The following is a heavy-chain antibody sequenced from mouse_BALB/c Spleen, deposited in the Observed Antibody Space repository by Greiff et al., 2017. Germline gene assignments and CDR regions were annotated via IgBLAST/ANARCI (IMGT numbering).Heavy chain of an antibody. CDR1: GFNIQDTY. Sequence: EVQLQQSGAELVKPGASVKLSCTASGFNIQDTYMHWVKQRPEQGLEWIGRIDPANGNTKYDPKFQGKATITADTSSNTAYLQLSSLTSEDTAVYYCASVYGNYVGAMDYWGQGTSVTVSS. J-gene: IGHJ4*01. CDR3: ASVYGNYVGAMDY. D-gene: IGHD2-10*02. CDR2: IDPANGNT. V-gene: IGHV14-3*02.